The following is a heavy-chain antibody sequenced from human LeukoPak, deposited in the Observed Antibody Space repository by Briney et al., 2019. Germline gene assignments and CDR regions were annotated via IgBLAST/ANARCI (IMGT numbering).Heavy chain of an antibody. V-gene: IGHV3-23*01. CDR1: GFTFSSYA. CDR3: AKEMGWFGELFFDY. CDR2: ISGSSGST. J-gene: IGHJ4*02. D-gene: IGHD3-10*01. Sequence: GGSLRLSCAASGFTFSSYAMSWVRQAPGKGLEWVSAISGSSGSTYYADSVKGRFTISRDNSKKTLYLQMNSLRAEDTAVYYCAKEMGWFGELFFDYWGQGTLVTVSS.